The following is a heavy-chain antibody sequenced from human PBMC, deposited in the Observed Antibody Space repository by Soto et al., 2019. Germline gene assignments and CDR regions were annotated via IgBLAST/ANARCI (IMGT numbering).Heavy chain of an antibody. D-gene: IGHD6-19*01. CDR2: IIHIFGTA. V-gene: IGHV1-69*13. CDR3: AREHSSGWPRFDY. Sequence: SVKVSCKASGGTFSSYAISWVRQAPGQGLEWMGGIIHIFGTANYAQKFQGRVTITADESTSTAYMELSSLRSEDTAVYYCAREHSSGWPRFDYWGQGTLVTVSS. J-gene: IGHJ4*02. CDR1: GGTFSSYA.